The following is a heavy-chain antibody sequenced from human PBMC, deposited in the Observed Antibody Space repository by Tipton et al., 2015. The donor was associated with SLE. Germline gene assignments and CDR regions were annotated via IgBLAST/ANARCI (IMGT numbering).Heavy chain of an antibody. Sequence: TLSLTCTVSGGSISSSRYYWSWIRQPPGKGLEWIGYIYYSGSTYYNPSLKSRVTISVDTSKNQSSLKLSSVTAADTAVYYCARGSTYYDFWSGYSHFDYWGQGTLVTVAS. CDR1: GGSISSSRYY. V-gene: IGHV4-30-4*08. D-gene: IGHD3-3*01. CDR3: ARGSTYYDFWSGYSHFDY. CDR2: IYYSGST. J-gene: IGHJ4*02.